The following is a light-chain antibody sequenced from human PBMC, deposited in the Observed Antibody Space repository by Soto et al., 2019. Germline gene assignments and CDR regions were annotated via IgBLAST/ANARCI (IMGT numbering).Light chain of an antibody. CDR3: QQRTNWVT. CDR2: DAS. V-gene: IGKV3-11*01. CDR1: QSISRY. Sequence: IVLTQSPATLSLSPGERATLSCRASQSISRYLAWYQQKPGQAPRLLIFDASNRATGIPDRFSGSGSGTDFTLTISSLESEDFAVYYCQQRTNWVTFGQGTRLEMK. J-gene: IGKJ5*01.